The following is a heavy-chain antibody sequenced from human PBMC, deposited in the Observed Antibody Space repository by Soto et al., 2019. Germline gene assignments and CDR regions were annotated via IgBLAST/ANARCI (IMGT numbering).Heavy chain of an antibody. J-gene: IGHJ6*02. CDR1: GYTFTSYD. D-gene: IGHD6-13*01. CDR2: MNPNSGNT. CDR3: ARSVPIAAAHYYYYGMDV. V-gene: IGHV1-8*01. Sequence: ASVKVSCKASGYTFTSYDINWVRQATGQGLEWMGWMNPNSGNTGYAQKFQGRVTMTRNTSISTAYMELSSLRSEDTAVYYCARSVPIAAAHYYYYGMDVWGQGTTVTVSS.